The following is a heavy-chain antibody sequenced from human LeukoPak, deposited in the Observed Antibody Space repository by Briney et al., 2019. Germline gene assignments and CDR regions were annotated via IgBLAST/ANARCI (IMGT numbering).Heavy chain of an antibody. CDR2: IYSSGNT. CDR1: GASISSSNYY. D-gene: IGHD3-10*01. Sequence: SETLSLTCAVSGASISSSNYYWGWVRQSPGKGLEWIGNIYSSGNTYYNASLKSRVTMYIDTSKNQFSLKLSSVTAADTAVYYCARVTMVRGVYYFDYWGQGTLVTVSS. J-gene: IGHJ4*02. CDR3: ARVTMVRGVYYFDY. V-gene: IGHV4-39*07.